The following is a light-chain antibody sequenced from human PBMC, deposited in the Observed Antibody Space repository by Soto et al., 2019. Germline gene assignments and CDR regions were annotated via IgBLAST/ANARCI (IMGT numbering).Light chain of an antibody. J-gene: IGLJ2*01. CDR1: SSNIGAGYD. CDR3: QSYDSSLSGL. V-gene: IGLV1-40*01. CDR2: GNS. Sequence: QSVLTQPPSVSGAPGQRVTISCTGSSSNIGAGYDVHWYQQLPGTAPKLLISGNSNRPSGVPDRFSGSKSGTSASLAITGLQAEDEADYYCQSYDSSLSGLFGGGTKITVL.